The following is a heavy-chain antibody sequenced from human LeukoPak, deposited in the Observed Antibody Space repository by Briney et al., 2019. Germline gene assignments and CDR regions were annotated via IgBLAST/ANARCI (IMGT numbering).Heavy chain of an antibody. V-gene: IGHV3-53*01. CDR1: GFTVSSNY. Sequence: PGGSLRLSCAASGFTVSSNYMSWVRQAPGKGLEWVSVIYSGGSTYYADSVKGRFTISRDNAKNTLYLQMNSLRAEDTAVYYCARVFGGWAFDIWGQGTMVTVSS. D-gene: IGHD3-10*01. CDR2: IYSGGST. J-gene: IGHJ3*02. CDR3: ARVFGGWAFDI.